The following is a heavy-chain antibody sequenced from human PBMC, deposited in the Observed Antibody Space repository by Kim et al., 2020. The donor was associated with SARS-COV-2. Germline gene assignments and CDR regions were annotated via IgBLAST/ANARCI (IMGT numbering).Heavy chain of an antibody. CDR1: GFTFSNYA. CDR3: ARDGRAYYDFWSGNFYGMDG. J-gene: IGHJ6*02. Sequence: GGSLRLSCVASGFTFSNYAMYWVRQAPGTGLEWVADISFDGRNEDYADSVKGRFTISRDNSKNILFLQMKSLRTEDTALYYCARDGRAYYDFWSGNFYGMDGWGQGTTVTVSS. D-gene: IGHD3-3*01. V-gene: IGHV3-30*04. CDR2: ISFDGRNE.